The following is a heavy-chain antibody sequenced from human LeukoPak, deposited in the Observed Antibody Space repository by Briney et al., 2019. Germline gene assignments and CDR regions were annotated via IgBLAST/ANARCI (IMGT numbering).Heavy chain of an antibody. CDR1: GFTFSNYG. Sequence: GGALRLSCAASGFTFSNYGMHWVRQAPGKGLEGVAFIRYDGSNKYYADSGKGRFTISRDNSNNTLYLQMNSLRAEDTAVYYCVKSAKGYYDSTAYYEGWGQGTLVTVSS. J-gene: IGHJ4*02. CDR3: VKSAKGYYDSTAYYEG. CDR2: IRYDGSNK. D-gene: IGHD3-22*01. V-gene: IGHV3-30*02.